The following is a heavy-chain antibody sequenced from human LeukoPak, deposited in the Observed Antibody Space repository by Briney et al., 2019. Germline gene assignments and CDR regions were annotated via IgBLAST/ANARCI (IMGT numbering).Heavy chain of an antibody. D-gene: IGHD3-22*01. Sequence: GESLEISCKGSGYSFSSYWIGWVRQMPGKGLEWTGIIYPGHSDTKYSPSFQGQVTMSADRSSNTAYRQWSIPKASDTAIYYCARAPLDSSGNHWGVWFDPWGQGTLVTVSS. CDR3: ARAPLDSSGNHWGVWFDP. CDR1: GYSFSSYW. CDR2: IYPGHSDT. J-gene: IGHJ5*02. V-gene: IGHV5-51*01.